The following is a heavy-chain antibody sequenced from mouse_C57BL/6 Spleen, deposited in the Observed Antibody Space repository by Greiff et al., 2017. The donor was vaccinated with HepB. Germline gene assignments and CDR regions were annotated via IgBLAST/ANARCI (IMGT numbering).Heavy chain of an antibody. J-gene: IGHJ2*01. D-gene: IGHD1-1*01. V-gene: IGHV6-3*01. CDR2: IRLKSDNYAT. CDR3: TGISHYYGSSYGYFDY. Sequence: DVKLVESGGGLVQPGGSMKLSCVASGFTFSNYWMNWVRQSPEKGLEWVAQIRLKSDNYATHYAESVKGRFTISRDDSKSSVYLQMNNLRAEDTGIYYCTGISHYYGSSYGYFDYWGQGTTLTVSS. CDR1: GFTFSNYW.